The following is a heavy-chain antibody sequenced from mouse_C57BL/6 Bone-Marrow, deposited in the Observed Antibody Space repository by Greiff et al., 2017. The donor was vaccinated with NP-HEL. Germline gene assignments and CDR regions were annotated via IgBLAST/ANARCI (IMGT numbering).Heavy chain of an antibody. CDR3: ARRGVTRGHYYAMDY. Sequence: VKLQESGPELVKPGASVKISCKASGYAFSSSWMNWVKQRPGKGLEWIGRIYPGDGDTNYNGKFKGKATLTADKSSSTAYMQLSSLTSEDSAVYFCARRGVTRGHYYAMDYWGQGTSVTVSS. V-gene: IGHV1-82*01. D-gene: IGHD2-2*01. CDR1: GYAFSSSW. J-gene: IGHJ4*01. CDR2: IYPGDGDT.